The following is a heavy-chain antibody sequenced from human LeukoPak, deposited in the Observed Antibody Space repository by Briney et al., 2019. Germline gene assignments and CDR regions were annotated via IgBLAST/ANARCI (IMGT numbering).Heavy chain of an antibody. CDR2: IGSSGSYI. J-gene: IGHJ4*02. V-gene: IGHV3-21*04. Sequence: GGSLRLSCAASGFTFSSYSMNWVRQTPGKGLEWVSSIGSSGSYIYYADSVKGRFTISRDNAKNSLYLQMNSLRAEDTAVYYCAKDAPGITIFGVALGYWGQGTLVTVSS. CDR3: AKDAPGITIFGVALGY. D-gene: IGHD3-3*01. CDR1: GFTFSSYS.